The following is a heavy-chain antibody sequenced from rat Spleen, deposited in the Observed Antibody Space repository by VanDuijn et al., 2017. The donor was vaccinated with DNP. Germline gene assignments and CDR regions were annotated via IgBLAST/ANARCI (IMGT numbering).Heavy chain of an antibody. CDR2: ISTSGDSA. CDR3: ARQGYYSSYISDYFDY. V-gene: IGHV5-25*01. J-gene: IGHJ2*01. Sequence: EVQLVESGGALVQPGRSLKLSCAASGFTFSNYDMAWVRQAPTKGLEWVTSISTSGDSAFYRDSVKGRFTVSRDNARSTLYLHMDSLRSEDTATYYCARQGYYSSYISDYFDYWGQGVMVTVSS. CDR1: GFTFSNYD. D-gene: IGHD1-2*01.